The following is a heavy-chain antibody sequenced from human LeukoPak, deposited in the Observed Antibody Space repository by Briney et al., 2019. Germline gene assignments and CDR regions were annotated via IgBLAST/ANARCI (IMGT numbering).Heavy chain of an antibody. V-gene: IGHV3-33*01. CDR2: IWYDGSNK. CDR1: GFSFSNYG. D-gene: IGHD3-16*01. CDR3: ARSNNGGWGYCDY. Sequence: PGRSLRLSCAASGFSFSNYGMHWVRQAPGKGLEWVAVIWYDGSNKYYADSVKGRFTISRDNSKNTLYVQMSSLRAEDTAVYYCARSNNGGWGYCDYWGQGSLVIVPP. J-gene: IGHJ4*02.